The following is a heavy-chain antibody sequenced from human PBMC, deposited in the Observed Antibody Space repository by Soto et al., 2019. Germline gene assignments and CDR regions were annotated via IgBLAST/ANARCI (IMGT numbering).Heavy chain of an antibody. Sequence: GGSLRLSCAASGFAFSSEWMHWVRQAPGKGLVWVSRIDPYDTGITYADSVKGRFTISRDNAKNTLYLQMNSLRAEDTAVYYCTSDTFGARDSWGQGTLVTVSS. CDR3: TSDTFGARDS. CDR2: IDPYDTGI. CDR1: GFAFSSEW. J-gene: IGHJ4*02. D-gene: IGHD2-15*01. V-gene: IGHV3-74*01.